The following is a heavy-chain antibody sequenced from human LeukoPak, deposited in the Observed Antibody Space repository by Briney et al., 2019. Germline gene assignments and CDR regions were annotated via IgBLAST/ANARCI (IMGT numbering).Heavy chain of an antibody. CDR3: ARVRYYYDSSGYPEYAFGI. V-gene: IGHV1-2*02. CDR2: INPNSGGT. Sequence: ASVKASCKASGYTFTSYYMHWVRQAPGQGLEWMGWINPNSGGTNYAQKFQGRVTMTRDASISTAYMELSRLRSDDTAVYYCARVRYYYDSSGYPEYAFGIWGQGTMVTVSS. D-gene: IGHD3-22*01. CDR1: GYTFTSYY. J-gene: IGHJ3*02.